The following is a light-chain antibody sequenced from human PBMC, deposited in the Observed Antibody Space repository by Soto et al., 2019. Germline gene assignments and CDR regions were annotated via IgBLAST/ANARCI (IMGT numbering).Light chain of an antibody. CDR3: QQYGSSPQLT. J-gene: IGKJ5*01. CDR1: QSVSSSY. Sequence: EIVLTQSPGTLSLSPGEIATLSCRASQSVSSSYLAWYQQKPGQAPRLLIYGASSRATGIPDRFSGSGSGTDFTLTISSLEHEDFAVYYCQQYGSSPQLTFGQGTRLEIK. V-gene: IGKV3-20*01. CDR2: GAS.